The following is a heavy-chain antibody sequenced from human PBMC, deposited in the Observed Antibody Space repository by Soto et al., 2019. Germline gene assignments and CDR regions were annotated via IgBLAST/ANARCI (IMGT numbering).Heavy chain of an antibody. CDR2: IIPIFGTA. CDR3: ARGRGYSGYEPLDY. D-gene: IGHD5-12*01. CDR1: GGTFSSYA. Sequence: QVQLVQSGAEVKKPGSSVKVSCKASGGTFSSYAISWVRQAPGQGLEWMGGIIPIFGTANYAQTFQGRGTSTTDESTSTAYMELGSLRSEGTAVYYCARGRGYSGYEPLDYGGQGNLVTVSS. V-gene: IGHV1-69*05. J-gene: IGHJ4*02.